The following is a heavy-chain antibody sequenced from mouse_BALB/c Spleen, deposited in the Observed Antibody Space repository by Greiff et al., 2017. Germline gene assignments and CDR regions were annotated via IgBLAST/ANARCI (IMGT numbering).Heavy chain of an antibody. D-gene: IGHD2-3*01. CDR3: TRDYDGLFDY. Sequence: EVQLVESGGGLVKPGGSLKLSCAASGFTFSSYTMSWVRQTPEKRLEWVATISSGGSYTYYPDSVKGRFTISRDNAKNTLYLQMSSLKSEDTAMYYCTRDYDGLFDYWGQGTTLTVSS. CDR1: GFTFSSYT. J-gene: IGHJ2*01. CDR2: ISSGGSYT. V-gene: IGHV5-6-4*01.